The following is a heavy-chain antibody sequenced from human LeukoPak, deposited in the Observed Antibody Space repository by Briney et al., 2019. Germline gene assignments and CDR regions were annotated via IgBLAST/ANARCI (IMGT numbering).Heavy chain of an antibody. CDR3: AREGCSSTSCYLLYYYGYMDV. D-gene: IGHD2-2*01. J-gene: IGHJ6*03. Sequence: PSETLSLTCAVYGASASVYYWSWIRQPPGKGLEWLGEINHSGSTNYIPSLKSRVNISVDTSKNQFSLKLSSVTAADTAVYYCAREGCSSTSCYLLYYYGYMDVWGKGTTVTISS. CDR1: GASASVYY. V-gene: IGHV4-34*01. CDR2: INHSGST.